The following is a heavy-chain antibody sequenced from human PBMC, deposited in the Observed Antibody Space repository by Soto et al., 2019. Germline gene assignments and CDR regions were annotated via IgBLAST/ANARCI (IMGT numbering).Heavy chain of an antibody. J-gene: IGHJ4*02. CDR2: IWYDGSNK. Sequence: QVQLVESGGGVVQPGRSLRLSCAASGFTFSSYGMHWVRQAPGKGLEWVAVIWYDGSNKYYADSVKGRFTISRDNSKNTLYLHMNSLRAEDTAVYYCARDRYSSGWYDFDYWGQGTLVTVSS. CDR3: ARDRYSSGWYDFDY. V-gene: IGHV3-33*01. D-gene: IGHD6-19*01. CDR1: GFTFSSYG.